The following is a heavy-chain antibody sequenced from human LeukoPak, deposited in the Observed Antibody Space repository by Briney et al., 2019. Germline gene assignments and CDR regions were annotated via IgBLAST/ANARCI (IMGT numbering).Heavy chain of an antibody. CDR1: GYTFTGYY. J-gene: IGHJ4*02. V-gene: IGHV1-2*02. D-gene: IGHD2-8*01. CDR3: ARGRARYCTNGVCPRGKYYFDY. CDR2: INPNSGGT. Sequence: ASVKVSCKASGYTFTGYYMHWVRQAPGQGLEWMGWINPNSGGTNYAQKFQGGVTMTRDTSISTAYMELSRLRSDDTAVYYCARGRARYCTNGVCPRGKYYFDYWGQETLVTVSS.